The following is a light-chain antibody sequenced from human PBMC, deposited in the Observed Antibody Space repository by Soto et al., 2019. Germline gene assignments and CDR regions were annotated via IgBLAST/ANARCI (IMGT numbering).Light chain of an antibody. CDR2: EAS. Sequence: DIQMTQSPPTLSSSVGDRVTITCRASQSMSSWLAWYQQKPGKAPKLLIYEASSLESGVPSRFSGSRSGTEFTLTISSLQPDDFATYYCQQYHSYPWTFGQGTKVAIK. CDR1: QSMSSW. J-gene: IGKJ1*01. V-gene: IGKV1-5*03. CDR3: QQYHSYPWT.